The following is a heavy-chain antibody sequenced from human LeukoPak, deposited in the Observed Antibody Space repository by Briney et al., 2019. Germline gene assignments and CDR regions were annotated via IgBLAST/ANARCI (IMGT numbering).Heavy chain of an antibody. CDR1: GFTFSSYA. CDR3: ATQYYYGSGSYYVYWYFDL. J-gene: IGHJ2*01. D-gene: IGHD3-10*01. V-gene: IGHV3-23*01. Sequence: GGSLRLSCAASGFTFSSYAMSWVRQAPGKGLEWVSAISGSGGSTYYADSVKGRFTISRDNSKNTLYLRMNSLRAEDTAVYYCATQYYYGSGSYYVYWYFDLWGRGTLVTVSS. CDR2: ISGSGGST.